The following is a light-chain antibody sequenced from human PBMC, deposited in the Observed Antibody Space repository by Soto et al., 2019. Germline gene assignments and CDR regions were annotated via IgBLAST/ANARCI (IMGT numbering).Light chain of an antibody. J-gene: IGKJ4*01. CDR2: GAS. Sequence: EIVMTQSPATLSVSPGERATLSCRASHRVSSYLAWSQQKPGQAPRLLIYGASTRATGIPARFSGSGSGTEFTLTISSLQSEDFAVYYCQQYNNWPLTFGAGTKVEIK. CDR3: QQYNNWPLT. CDR1: HRVSSY. V-gene: IGKV3-15*01.